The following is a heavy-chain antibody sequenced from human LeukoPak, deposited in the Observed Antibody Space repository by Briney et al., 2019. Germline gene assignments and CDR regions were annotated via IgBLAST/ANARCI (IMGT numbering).Heavy chain of an antibody. V-gene: IGHV3-74*01. Sequence: PGGSLRLSCAASGFTFSSYWMHWVRQVPGKGLVWVSRINSDGSTTNYADSVKGRFTISRDNAKNTLYLQINSLRAEDTAVYYCARDLISAAGTSYYYYMDVWGKGTTVTVSS. J-gene: IGHJ6*03. CDR1: GFTFSSYW. CDR2: INSDGSTT. D-gene: IGHD6-13*01. CDR3: ARDLISAAGTSYYYYMDV.